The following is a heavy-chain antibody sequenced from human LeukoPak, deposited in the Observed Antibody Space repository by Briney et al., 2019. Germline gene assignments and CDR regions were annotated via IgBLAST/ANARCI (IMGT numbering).Heavy chain of an antibody. Sequence: GGSLNLSFAASGFPFSSYAMSWVRPAPGKGLEGVSAINGSGGSTYYADSVKGRFTISRDNSKNTLYLQMNSLRAEDTAVYYCAKDRRTYYYDSSGPYDAFDIWGQGTMVTVSS. V-gene: IGHV3-23*01. CDR2: INGSGGST. J-gene: IGHJ3*02. CDR3: AKDRRTYYYDSSGPYDAFDI. D-gene: IGHD3-22*01. CDR1: GFPFSSYA.